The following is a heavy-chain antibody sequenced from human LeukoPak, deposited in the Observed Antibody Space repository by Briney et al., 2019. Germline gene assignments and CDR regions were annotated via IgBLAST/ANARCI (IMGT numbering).Heavy chain of an antibody. J-gene: IGHJ4*02. D-gene: IGHD6-19*01. V-gene: IGHV3-23*01. CDR2: ISGSGGST. Sequence: GGSLRLCCAASGFTFSSYAMSWVRQAPGKGLEWVSAISGSGGSTYYADSVKGRFTISRDNSRNTLHLQMNSLRAEDTAVYYCAKARAPSIAVANYYFDYWGQGTLVTVSS. CDR1: GFTFSSYA. CDR3: AKARAPSIAVANYYFDY.